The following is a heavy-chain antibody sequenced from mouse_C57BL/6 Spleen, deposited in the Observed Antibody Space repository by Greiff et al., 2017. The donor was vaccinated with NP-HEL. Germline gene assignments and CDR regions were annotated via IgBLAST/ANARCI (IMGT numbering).Heavy chain of an antibody. CDR3: ARGASQATAWFAY. CDR1: GYTFTSYW. Sequence: QVQLQQPGAELVKPGASVKLSCKASGYTFTSYWMQWVKQRPGQGLEWIGEIDPSDSYTNYNQKFKGKATLTVDTSSSTAYMQLNSLTSEDSAVYYCARGASQATAWFAYWGQGTLVTVSA. J-gene: IGHJ3*01. V-gene: IGHV1-50*01. CDR2: IDPSDSYT. D-gene: IGHD3-2*02.